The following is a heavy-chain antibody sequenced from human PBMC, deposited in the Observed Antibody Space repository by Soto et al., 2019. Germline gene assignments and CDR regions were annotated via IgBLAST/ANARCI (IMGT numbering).Heavy chain of an antibody. CDR2: IYHTGST. CDR3: ARATGTLRSRNCDY. D-gene: IGHD1-1*01. J-gene: IGHJ4*02. CDR1: GGSISTLGHY. Sequence: QVQLQESGPKLVKPSQTLSLTCSVSGGSISTLGHYWTWIRQPPGKGLEWIGSIYHTGSTYYSKSRRSRLTMSVDTSKSQFSLRLSSVTAADTAVYYCARATGTLRSRNCDYWGQGSLVTVSS. V-gene: IGHV4-31*03.